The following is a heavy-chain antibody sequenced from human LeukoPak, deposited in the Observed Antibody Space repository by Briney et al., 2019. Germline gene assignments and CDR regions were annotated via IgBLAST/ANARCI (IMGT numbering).Heavy chain of an antibody. CDR1: GSSFSGYY. Sequence: SETLSLTCTVSGSSFSGYYWSWIRQPAGKGLEWIGRIYTSGSTNYNPSLKSRVTMSVDTSKNQFSLKLSSVTAADTAVYYCAREVVAYYYGSGSYFDPWGQGTLVTVSS. CDR3: AREVVAYYYGSGSYFDP. V-gene: IGHV4-4*07. D-gene: IGHD3-10*01. CDR2: IYTSGST. J-gene: IGHJ5*02.